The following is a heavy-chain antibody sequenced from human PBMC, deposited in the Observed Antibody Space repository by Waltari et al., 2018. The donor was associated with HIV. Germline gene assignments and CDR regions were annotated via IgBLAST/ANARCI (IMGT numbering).Heavy chain of an antibody. V-gene: IGHV3-23*01. Sequence: EVQLLESGGGLVQPGGSLRLSCAASGFTFRGFSMSWVRQAPGQGLEWVSAISGSGGSTYYADSVKGRFTISRDNSKNTLYLQMNSLRAEDTAVYYCAKDPMDIVATINYYGMDVWGQGTTVTVSS. CDR3: AKDPMDIVATINYYGMDV. CDR2: ISGSGGST. CDR1: GFTFRGFS. D-gene: IGHD5-12*01. J-gene: IGHJ6*02.